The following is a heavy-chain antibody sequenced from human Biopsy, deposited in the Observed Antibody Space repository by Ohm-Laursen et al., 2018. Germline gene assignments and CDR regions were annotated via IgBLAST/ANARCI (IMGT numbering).Heavy chain of an antibody. D-gene: IGHD3-3*01. J-gene: IGHJ4*02. CDR3: ARERQFRFLEGAFDY. CDR1: GGSISDDY. V-gene: IGHV4-59*01. CDR2: ISSGGRA. Sequence: SETLSLTCTFSGGSISDDYWNWIRQPPGKGLQVIGYISSGGRAKYNPSLKSRLTISLDTSKNQLSLRLSSVTAADSAIYYCARERQFRFLEGAFDYWGQGILVTVSS.